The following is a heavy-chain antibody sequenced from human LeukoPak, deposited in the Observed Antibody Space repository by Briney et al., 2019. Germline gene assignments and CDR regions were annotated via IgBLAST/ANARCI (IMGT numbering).Heavy chain of an antibody. Sequence: GASVKVSCKASGYTFTSYGISWVRQAPGQGLEWMGWISAYNGNTNYAQKLQGRVTMTTDTSTSTAYMELRSLRSDDTAMYYCAREEEDTVTRYYYYGMDVWGQGTTVTVSS. CDR2: ISAYNGNT. CDR3: AREEEDTVTRYYYYGMDV. CDR1: GYTFTSYG. J-gene: IGHJ6*02. V-gene: IGHV1-18*01. D-gene: IGHD4-17*01.